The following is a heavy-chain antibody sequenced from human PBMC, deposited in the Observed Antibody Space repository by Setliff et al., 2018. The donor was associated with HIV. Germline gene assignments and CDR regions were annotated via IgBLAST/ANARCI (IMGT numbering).Heavy chain of an antibody. CDR1: GGSVGSGSYY. J-gene: IGHJ4*02. CDR2: IYHSGST. D-gene: IGHD1-26*01. V-gene: IGHV4-39*01. Sequence: SETLSLTCTVSGGSVGSGSYYWSWIRQSPGKGLEWIGSIYHSGSTYDSPSLKSRVTISVDTSKNRFSLQLTSVTAADTAVYYCARHRDGGTYPLDYWGQGTLVTVSS. CDR3: ARHRDGGTYPLDY.